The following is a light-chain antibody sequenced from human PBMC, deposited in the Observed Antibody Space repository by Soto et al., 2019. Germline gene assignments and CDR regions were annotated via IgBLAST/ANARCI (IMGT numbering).Light chain of an antibody. CDR2: DAS. Sequence: EIVLTQSPDTLSLSPGERATLSCRASQSVSSYLACYQQKPGQAPSLLIYDASNRATGIPARFSGSGSGTDVTRTISSLDPEDFAVYYCQQRSNWPLFTFGPGTKVDIK. CDR1: QSVSSY. CDR3: QQRSNWPLFT. V-gene: IGKV3-11*01. J-gene: IGKJ3*01.